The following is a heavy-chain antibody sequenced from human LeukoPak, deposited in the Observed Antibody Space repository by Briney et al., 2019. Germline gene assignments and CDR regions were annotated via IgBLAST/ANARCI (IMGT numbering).Heavy chain of an antibody. J-gene: IGHJ6*03. V-gene: IGHV3-7*01. CDR2: IKQDGSEK. CDR1: GFTFSSYW. D-gene: IGHD2-15*01. Sequence: GGSLRLSCAASGFTFSSYWMSWVRQAPGKGLEWGANIKQDGSEKYYVDSVKGRFTISRDNAKNSLYLQMNSLRAEDTAVYYCARDPGYCSGGSCYYYYYMDVWGKGTTVTVSS. CDR3: ARDPGYCSGGSCYYYYYMDV.